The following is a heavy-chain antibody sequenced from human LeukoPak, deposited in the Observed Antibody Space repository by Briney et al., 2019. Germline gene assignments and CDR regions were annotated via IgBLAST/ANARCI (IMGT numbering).Heavy chain of an antibody. J-gene: IGHJ4*02. Sequence: GGSLRLSCAASGFTFSSYWMHWVRQAPGKGLVWVSRINSDGSSTSYADSVKGRFTISRDNAKNTLYLQMNSLRAEDTAVYYCARGPTRSIMGATRNMALDYWGQGTLVTVSS. CDR2: INSDGSST. V-gene: IGHV3-74*01. D-gene: IGHD1-26*01. CDR3: ARGPTRSIMGATRNMALDY. CDR1: GFTFSSYW.